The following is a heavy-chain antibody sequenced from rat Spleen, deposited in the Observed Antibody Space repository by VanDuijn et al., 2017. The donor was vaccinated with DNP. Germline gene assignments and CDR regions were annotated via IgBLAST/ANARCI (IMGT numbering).Heavy chain of an antibody. D-gene: IGHD4-3*01. V-gene: IGHV2-47*01. J-gene: IGHJ4*01. CDR3: ARDNSGYVMEA. CDR2: IWSNGGT. CDR1: GLSLTSNS. Sequence: QVQLKESGPGLVQPSQTLSLTCTVPGLSLTSNSVSWIRQPPGKGLEWMGVIWSNGGTDYNSAIKSRLSISRDTSKGQVVLKMNSLQTEDTATYYCARDNSGYVMEAWGQGASVTVSS.